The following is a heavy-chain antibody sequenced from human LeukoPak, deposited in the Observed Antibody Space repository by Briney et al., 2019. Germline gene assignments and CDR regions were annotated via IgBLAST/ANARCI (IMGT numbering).Heavy chain of an antibody. D-gene: IGHD2-8*02. CDR3: AKLQTGGASADAFDI. J-gene: IGHJ3*02. CDR2: ISGSGSST. V-gene: IGHV3-23*01. CDR1: GFNFDSYA. Sequence: GGSLRLSCPASGFNFDSYAMSWVRQAPGKGLEWVSGISGSGSSTYYGDSVKGRFTISRDNSKNTLYLQMNSLRAEDTAVYYCAKLQTGGASADAFDIWGQGTLVTVSS.